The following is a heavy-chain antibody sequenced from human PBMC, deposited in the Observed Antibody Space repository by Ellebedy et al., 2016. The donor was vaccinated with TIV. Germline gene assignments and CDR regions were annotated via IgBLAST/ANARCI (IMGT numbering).Heavy chain of an antibody. J-gene: IGHJ4*02. V-gene: IGHV3-11*04. Sequence: PGGSLRLSCAVSGFTFSDYYMSWIRQAPGKGLEWVSYISSSGSIINYADSVKGRFTISRDNAKNSQYLQMNSLRAEDTAVYYCVRDTYYYGSGTYYKGFDYWGQGILVTVSS. CDR3: VRDTYYYGSGTYYKGFDY. CDR2: ISSSGSII. CDR1: GFTFSDYY. D-gene: IGHD3-10*01.